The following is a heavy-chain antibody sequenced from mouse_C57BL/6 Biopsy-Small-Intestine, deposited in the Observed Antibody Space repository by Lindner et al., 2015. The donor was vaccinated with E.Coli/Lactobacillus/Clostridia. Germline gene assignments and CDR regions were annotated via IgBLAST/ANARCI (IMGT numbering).Heavy chain of an antibody. V-gene: IGHV1-81*01. D-gene: IGHD2-4*01. Sequence: SVKVSCKASGYTFDNYGISWVRQAPGQGLGWMGWISVNSGKTNFAQKFQGRVTLTTDTSTSTAYMELRSLRSDDTAVYFCARDYEYVFDSWGQGTLVTVSS. CDR2: ISVNSGKT. CDR3: ARDYEYVFDS. CDR1: GYTFDNYG. J-gene: IGHJ4*01.